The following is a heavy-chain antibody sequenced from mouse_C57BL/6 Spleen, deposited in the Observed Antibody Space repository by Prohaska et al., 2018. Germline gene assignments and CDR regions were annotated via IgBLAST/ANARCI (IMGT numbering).Heavy chain of an antibody. CDR1: GFTFSGFW. CDR3: MRYGNYWYFDV. J-gene: IGHJ1*03. CDR2: INSDGSVI. V-gene: IGHV11-2*01. D-gene: IGHD2-1*01. Sequence: EVQLLETGGGLVQPGGSRGLSCEGSGFTFSGFWMSWVRQTPGKTLEWIGDINSDGSVINYAPSIKDRFTIFREKDKSTLYLQMSNVRSEDTATYFCMRYGNYWYFDVWGTGTTVTVSS.